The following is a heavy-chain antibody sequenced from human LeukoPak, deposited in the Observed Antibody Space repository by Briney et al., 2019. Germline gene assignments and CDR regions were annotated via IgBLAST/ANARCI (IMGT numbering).Heavy chain of an antibody. J-gene: IGHJ4*02. D-gene: IGHD6-25*01. CDR2: INPTGTTT. CDR1: GYTFINNR. Sequence: ASVKVSCKASGYTFINNRMHWVRQAPGQGLEWVGLINPTGTTTLYAQKFQGRVTLTRDTSTSTVYMELSSLRSEDTAVYFCARVGVTAATADYWGQGTLVTVSS. V-gene: IGHV1-46*01. CDR3: ARVGVTAATADY.